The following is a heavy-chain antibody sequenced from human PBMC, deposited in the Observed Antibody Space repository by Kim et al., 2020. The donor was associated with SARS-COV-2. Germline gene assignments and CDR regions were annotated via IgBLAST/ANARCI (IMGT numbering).Heavy chain of an antibody. CDR1: GFTFSSYA. Sequence: GGSLRLSCAASGFTFSSYAMSWVRQAPGKGLEWVSVIYSGGSSTYYADSVKGRFTISRDNSKNTLYLQMNSLIAEDTAVYYCAKDRGVDEEFYFDYWGHGTLVTVSS. CDR3: AKDRGVDEEFYFDY. J-gene: IGHJ4*01. V-gene: IGHV3-23*03. CDR2: IYSGGSST.